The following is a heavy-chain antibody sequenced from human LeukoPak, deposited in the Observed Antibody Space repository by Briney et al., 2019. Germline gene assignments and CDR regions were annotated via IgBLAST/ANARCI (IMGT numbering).Heavy chain of an antibody. CDR2: ISNDGSRT. CDR3: VREASTGFDY. V-gene: IGHV3-74*01. Sequence: GGSLRLSCAASGFTLSNHWMHWVRQGPGQGLVWVSRISNDGSRTFYADSVKGRFTISRDNAKNTLYLQINSLRAEDTAVYFCVREASTGFDYWGQPRLVSVSS. CDR1: GFTLSNHW. D-gene: IGHD2-2*01. J-gene: IGHJ4*02.